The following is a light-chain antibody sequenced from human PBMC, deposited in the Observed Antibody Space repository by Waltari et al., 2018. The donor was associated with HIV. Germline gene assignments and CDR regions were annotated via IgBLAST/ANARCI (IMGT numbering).Light chain of an antibody. Sequence: SYELTQPASVSVSPDQTATITCSGDALTEKPVYWYRQKAGQAPVLVMLDDDRGPTGIPWGIFGGRSWTLATLTILGARVEDEAEYDCYSTDSGDSHKGVFGTG. CDR3: YSTDSGDSHKGV. CDR2: DDD. J-gene: IGLJ1*01. CDR1: ALTEKP. V-gene: IGLV3-10*01.